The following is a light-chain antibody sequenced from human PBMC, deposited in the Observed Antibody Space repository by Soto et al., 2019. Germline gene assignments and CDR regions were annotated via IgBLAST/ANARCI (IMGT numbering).Light chain of an antibody. V-gene: IGLV1-51*01. CDR3: GAWDTSLTQGV. CDR1: SSNIGDNS. CDR2: DNY. J-gene: IGLJ2*01. Sequence: QSVLTQPPSVSAAPGQKVTISCSGSSSNIGDNSVSWYQQLPGTAPKLLIFDNYKRPSGIPDRFSGSKSGTPGTLGITGRQTGDEADYYCGAWDTSLTQGVFGGGTKLTV.